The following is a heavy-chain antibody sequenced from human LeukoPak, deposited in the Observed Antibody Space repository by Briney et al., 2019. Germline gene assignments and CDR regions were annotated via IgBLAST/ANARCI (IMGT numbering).Heavy chain of an antibody. CDR3: ARAGYSGYDRPPFDY. D-gene: IGHD5-12*01. J-gene: IGHJ4*02. V-gene: IGHV3-66*01. Sequence: GGSLRLASAASGLTASSNYMSWVRQVAGKLLGWVSVIYSGGSTYYADSVKGRLTISRDNSKNTLYLQMNSLRAEDKAVYYCARAGYSGYDRPPFDYWGQGTLVTVSS. CDR1: GLTASSNY. CDR2: IYSGGST.